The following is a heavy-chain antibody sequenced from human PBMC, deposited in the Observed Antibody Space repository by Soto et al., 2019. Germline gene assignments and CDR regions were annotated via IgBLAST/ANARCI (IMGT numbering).Heavy chain of an antibody. CDR3: ARDRGAVTGQYFDY. V-gene: IGHV3-11*01. CDR1: GFTFSDYW. CDR2: ISSSGTTA. D-gene: IGHD6-19*01. J-gene: IGHJ4*02. Sequence: PGGSLRLSCAASGFTFSDYWMHWVRQVPGKGLEYISYISSSGTTANYADSVKGRFTISRDNAKNSLYLQMNSLRAEDTAVYYCARDRGAVTGQYFDYWGQGALVTVSS.